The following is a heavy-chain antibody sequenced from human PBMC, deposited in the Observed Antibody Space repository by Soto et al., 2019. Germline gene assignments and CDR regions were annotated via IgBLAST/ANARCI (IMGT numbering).Heavy chain of an antibody. CDR1: GFTFSSYS. Sequence: EVQLVESGGSMVQPGGSLRLSSAASGFTFSSYSMNWVRQAPGKGLEWVSYIGSSSSTIYYADSVKGRFTISRDNAKNSLYLQMNSLRAEDTAVYYCARDLAVAALDYWGQGTLVTVSS. CDR3: ARDLAVAALDY. CDR2: IGSSSSTI. D-gene: IGHD6-19*01. V-gene: IGHV3-48*01. J-gene: IGHJ4*02.